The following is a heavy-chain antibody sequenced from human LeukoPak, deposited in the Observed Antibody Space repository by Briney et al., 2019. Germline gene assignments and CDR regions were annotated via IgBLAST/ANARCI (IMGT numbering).Heavy chain of an antibody. Sequence: SGPALVKPTQTLTLPCTFSGFSLSTSGMRVSWIRQPPGKALEWLERIDWDDDKFYSTSLKTRLTISKDTSKNQVVLTMTNMDPVDTATNYSARTRGYSYGYGFDYWGQGTLVTVSS. V-gene: IGHV2-70*04. CDR3: ARTRGYSYGYGFDY. J-gene: IGHJ4*02. D-gene: IGHD5-18*01. CDR1: GFSLSTSGMR. CDR2: IDWDDDK.